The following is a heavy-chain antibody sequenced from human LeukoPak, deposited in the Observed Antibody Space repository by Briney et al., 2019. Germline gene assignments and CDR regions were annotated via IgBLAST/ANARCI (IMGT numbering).Heavy chain of an antibody. Sequence: SETLSLTCTVSGGSISSGDYYWSWIRQPPGKGLEWIGEINHSGSTNYNPSLKSRVTISVDTSKNQFSLKLSSVTAADTSVYYCARGRAVASIVSRYYYYYGMDVWGKGTTVTVSS. V-gene: IGHV4-39*07. CDR3: ARGRAVASIVSRYYYYYGMDV. D-gene: IGHD3-9*01. CDR2: INHSGST. CDR1: GGSISSGDYY. J-gene: IGHJ6*04.